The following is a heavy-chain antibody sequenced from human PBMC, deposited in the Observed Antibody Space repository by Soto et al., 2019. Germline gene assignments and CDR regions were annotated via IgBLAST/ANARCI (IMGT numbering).Heavy chain of an antibody. V-gene: IGHV3-33*01. J-gene: IGHJ4*02. CDR3: ARGNGNYGYFDH. Sequence: QVQLVESGGGVVQPGRSLRLSCAASGFSFSNYGMHWVRQAPGKGLEWVTDLWYDESYKYYEDSVKGRFTISRDNSKHTLYLQMNSLRAEDTAVYYCARGNGNYGYFDHWGKGTLVTVSS. CDR2: LWYDESYK. D-gene: IGHD1-7*01. CDR1: GFSFSNYG.